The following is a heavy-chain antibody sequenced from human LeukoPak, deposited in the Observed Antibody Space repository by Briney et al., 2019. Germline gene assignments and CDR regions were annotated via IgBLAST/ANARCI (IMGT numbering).Heavy chain of an antibody. CDR1: GGTFSSYT. D-gene: IGHD6-13*01. V-gene: IGHV1-69*02. CDR3: ARGVLGYSSSPFDY. J-gene: IGHJ4*02. Sequence: SVKVSCKASGGTFSSYTISWVRQAPGQGLEWMGRIIPILGIANYAQKLQGRVTMTTDTSTSTAYMELRSLRSDDTAVYYCARGVLGYSSSPFDYWGQGTLVTVSS. CDR2: IIPILGIA.